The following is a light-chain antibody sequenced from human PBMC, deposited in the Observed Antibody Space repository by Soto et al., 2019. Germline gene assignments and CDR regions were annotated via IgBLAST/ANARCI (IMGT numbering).Light chain of an antibody. V-gene: IGKV3-15*01. Sequence: EIVMTQTPGILSVSQGQGGTLCWRARHSVSSSLAWYQQKHGQAPRPPTYGASTRATGIPARFSAIVSGTEGTLTISDLQSEDGPVYYGQQDHNWPITFCQGTRLEN. J-gene: IGKJ5*01. CDR2: GAS. CDR1: HSVSSS. CDR3: QQDHNWPIT.